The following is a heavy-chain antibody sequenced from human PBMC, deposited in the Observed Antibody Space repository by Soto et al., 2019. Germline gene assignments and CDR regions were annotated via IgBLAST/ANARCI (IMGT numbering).Heavy chain of an antibody. J-gene: IGHJ4*02. CDR1: GFTLSSYA. D-gene: IGHD2-15*01. Sequence: EVQLLESGGGLVQPGGSLRLTCAVYGFTLSSYAMNWVRQAPGKGLEWVSGISGSDDSTRYADSAKGRFTISRDNSKNTPYLQRTSLRGEATSVYYCAKGRPGVIIAVHLDCWGQGSLVTVSS. CDR2: ISGSDDST. V-gene: IGHV3-23*01. CDR3: AKGRPGVIIAVHLDC.